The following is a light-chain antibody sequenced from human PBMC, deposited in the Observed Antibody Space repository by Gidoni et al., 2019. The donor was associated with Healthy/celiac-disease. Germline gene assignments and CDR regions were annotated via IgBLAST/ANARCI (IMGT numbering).Light chain of an antibody. CDR1: NIGSKS. CDR3: QVWDSSSDHVV. V-gene: IGLV3-21*03. Sequence: SYVLTQPPSVSVAPGKTARSTCGGNNIGSKSVHWYQQKPGQAPVLVVYDDSDRPSGIPERFSGSNSGNTATLTISRDEAGDEADYYCQVWDSSSDHVVFGGGTKLTVL. CDR2: DDS. J-gene: IGLJ2*01.